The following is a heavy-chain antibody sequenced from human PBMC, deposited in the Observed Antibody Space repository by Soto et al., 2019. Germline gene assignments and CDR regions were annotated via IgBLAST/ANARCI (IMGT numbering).Heavy chain of an antibody. CDR1: GFTFSSYA. D-gene: IGHD2-15*01. V-gene: IGHV3-23*01. Sequence: EVQLLESGGGLVQPGGSLRLSCAASGFTFSSYAMSWVRQAPGKGLEWVSAISGSGGSTYYADSVKGRFTISRDNSKNTLDLQMNSLRAEDTAVYYCAKKGCSGGSCYSYYYYYYYMDVWGKGTTVTVSS. CDR3: AKKGCSGGSCYSYYYYYYYMDV. J-gene: IGHJ6*03. CDR2: ISGSGGST.